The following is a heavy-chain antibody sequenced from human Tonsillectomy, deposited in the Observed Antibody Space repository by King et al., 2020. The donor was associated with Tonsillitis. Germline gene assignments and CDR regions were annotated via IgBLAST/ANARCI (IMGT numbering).Heavy chain of an antibody. D-gene: IGHD3-10*01. CDR1: GFTFDDYA. CDR2: ISWNSGSI. CDR3: AKDWAMVRGVITEYYFDY. Sequence: VQLVESGGGLVQPGRSLRLSCAASGFTFDDYAMHWVRQAPGKGLEGVSGISWNSGSIGYVDSVKGRFTISRDNAKNSLYLQMNSLRAEDTALYYCAKDWAMVRGVITEYYFDYWGQGTLVTVSS. J-gene: IGHJ4*02. V-gene: IGHV3-9*01.